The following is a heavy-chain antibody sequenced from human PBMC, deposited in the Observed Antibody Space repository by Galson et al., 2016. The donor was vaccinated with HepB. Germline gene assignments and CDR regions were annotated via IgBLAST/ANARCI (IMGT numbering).Heavy chain of an antibody. CDR3: ARSRGYCIGAGVFEIYDY. D-gene: IGHD2-15*01. Sequence: SLRLSCAGPGFTFSSYSMHWVRQAPGKGLEWVASISSSGSNMYYTDSVKGRFTISRDNAKNSLYLQLNSLRAEDTAVEHCARSRGYCIGAGVFEIYDYWGQGTLVTVSS. CDR2: ISSSGSNM. CDR1: GFTFSSYS. J-gene: IGHJ4*02. V-gene: IGHV3-21*01.